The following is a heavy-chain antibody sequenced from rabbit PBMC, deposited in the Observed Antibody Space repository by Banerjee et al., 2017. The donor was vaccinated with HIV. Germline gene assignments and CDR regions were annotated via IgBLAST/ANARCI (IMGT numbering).Heavy chain of an antibody. Sequence: QEQLEESGGDLVKPEGSLTLTCTASGFSFSSSYWICWVRQAPGKGLEWIGCIYGGSSGSTSYASWAKGRFTISKTSSTTVTLQMTSLTAADTATYFCARLNSGSAHYSLWGPGTLVTVS. CDR2: IYGGSSGST. D-gene: IGHD1-1*01. CDR3: ARLNSGSAHYSL. V-gene: IGHV1S45*01. CDR1: GFSFSSSYW. J-gene: IGHJ4*01.